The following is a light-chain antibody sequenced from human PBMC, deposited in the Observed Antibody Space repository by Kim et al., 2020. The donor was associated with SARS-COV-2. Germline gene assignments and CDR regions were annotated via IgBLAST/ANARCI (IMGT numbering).Light chain of an antibody. V-gene: IGKV1-5*03. Sequence: STLSASVGARFIITCRASQSNSMWLPWYQQKPGKAPKLLISKASSLQSGVPSRFSGSGSGTEFTLTISSLQPDDFGTYYCQQYDNYFGQGTKLEI. CDR3: QQYDNY. J-gene: IGKJ2*01. CDR2: KAS. CDR1: QSNSMW.